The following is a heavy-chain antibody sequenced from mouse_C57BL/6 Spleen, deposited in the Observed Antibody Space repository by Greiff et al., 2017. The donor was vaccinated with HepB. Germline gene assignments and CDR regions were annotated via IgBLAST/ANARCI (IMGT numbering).Heavy chain of an antibody. V-gene: IGHV2-6-1*01. CDR2: IWSDGST. J-gene: IGHJ4*01. CDR1: GFSLTSYG. Sequence: QVQLQQSGPGLVAPSQSLSITCTVSGFSLTSYGVHWVRQPPGKGLEWLVVIWSDGSTTYNSALKSRLSISKDNSKSQVFLKMNSLQTDDTAMYYCARHGSSYGAMDYWGQGTSVTVSS. CDR3: ARHGSSYGAMDY. D-gene: IGHD1-1*01.